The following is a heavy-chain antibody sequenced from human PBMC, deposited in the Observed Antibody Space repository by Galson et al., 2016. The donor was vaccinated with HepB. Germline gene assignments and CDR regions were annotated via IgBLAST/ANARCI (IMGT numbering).Heavy chain of an antibody. CDR2: IYYSGST. Sequence: SETLSLTCTVSGGSISSSSYHWGWIRQPPGKGLEWIGSIYYSGSTYYNPSLKSRVTISVDTSKNQFSLTLSSVTAADTAVYYCASMVRGVTIYYWGQGTLVTVSS. D-gene: IGHD3-10*01. CDR3: ASMVRGVTIYY. CDR1: GGSISSSSYH. J-gene: IGHJ4*02. V-gene: IGHV4-39*01.